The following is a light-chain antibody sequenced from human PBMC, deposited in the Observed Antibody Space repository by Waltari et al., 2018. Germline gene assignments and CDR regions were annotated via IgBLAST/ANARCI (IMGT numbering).Light chain of an antibody. J-gene: IGLJ2*01. V-gene: IGLV1-44*01. CDR1: ISNIGSNS. Sequence: QSVVTQPPSASGTPGQTVTISCFWSISNIGSNSVNWYQHLPGTAPRLLIYRSNERPSRVPDRFSGSKSGTSASLAISGLQSEDEADYDCAAWDDTLSGVVFGGGTKLTVL. CDR3: AAWDDTLSGVV. CDR2: RSN.